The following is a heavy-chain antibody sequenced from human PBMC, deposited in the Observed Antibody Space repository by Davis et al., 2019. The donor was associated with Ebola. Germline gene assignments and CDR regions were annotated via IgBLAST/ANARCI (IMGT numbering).Heavy chain of an antibody. CDR2: ISWNSGSI. CDR1: GFTFDDYA. CDR3: AKAPLAAAGNYYYYGMDV. D-gene: IGHD6-13*01. Sequence: SCAASGFTFDDYAMHWVRQAPGKGLEWVSGISWNSGSIGYADSVKGRFTISRDNAKNSLYLQMNSLRAEDTALYYCAKAPLAAAGNYYYYGMDVWGKGTTVTVSS. J-gene: IGHJ6*04. V-gene: IGHV3-9*01.